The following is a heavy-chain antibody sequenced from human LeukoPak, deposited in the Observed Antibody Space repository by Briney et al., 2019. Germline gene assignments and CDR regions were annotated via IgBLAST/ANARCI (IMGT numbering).Heavy chain of an antibody. J-gene: IGHJ4*02. CDR1: GFTFSSYG. D-gene: IGHD3/OR15-3a*01. CDR3: AKDPDHGHYFDY. V-gene: IGHV3-30*02. Sequence: TGGSLRLSCAASGFTFSSYGMHWVRQAPGKGLEWVAVIWYDGSNKYYADSVKGRFTISRDNSKNTLYLQMNSLRAEDTAVYYCAKDPDHGHYFDYWGQGTLVTVSS. CDR2: IWYDGSNK.